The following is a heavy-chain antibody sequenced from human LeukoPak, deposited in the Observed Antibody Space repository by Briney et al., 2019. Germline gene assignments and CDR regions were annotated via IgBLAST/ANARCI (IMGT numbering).Heavy chain of an antibody. CDR3: ARGSSSYSGFDY. Sequence: SETLSLTCAVYGGSFSGYYWSWIRQPPGKGLEWIGEINHSGSTNYNPSLKSRVTISVDTSKNQFSLKLSSVTAADTAVYYCARGSSSYSGFDYWGQGTLVTVSS. J-gene: IGHJ4*02. V-gene: IGHV4-34*01. CDR1: GGSFSGYY. CDR2: INHSGST. D-gene: IGHD2-15*01.